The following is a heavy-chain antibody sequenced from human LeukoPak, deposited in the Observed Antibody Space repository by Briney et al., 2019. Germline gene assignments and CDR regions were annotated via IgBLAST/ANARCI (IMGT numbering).Heavy chain of an antibody. CDR1: GDSISSGTYS. CDR3: ARGLIVPSTIFDY. CDR2: IFHSGGT. V-gene: IGHV4-30-2*01. J-gene: IGHJ4*02. D-gene: IGHD2-2*01. Sequence: PSETLSLTCAVSGDSISSGTYSWTWIRQPPGKGLEWIGFIFHSGGTYYNPSLKSRVTMSVDRSENQFSLKLSSVTAADTAVYYCARGLIVPSTIFDYWGQGALVTVSS.